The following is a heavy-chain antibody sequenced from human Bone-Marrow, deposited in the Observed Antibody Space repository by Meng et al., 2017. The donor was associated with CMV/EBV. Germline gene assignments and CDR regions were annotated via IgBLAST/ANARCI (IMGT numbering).Heavy chain of an antibody. Sequence: SGFTFSSSSMNWVRQAPGKELEWVSTISSSSSYIYYADSVKGRFTISRDNAKNSLYLQMNSLRAEDTAVYYCAREENNWNDPTGYWGQGTLVTVSS. CDR3: AREENNWNDPTGY. J-gene: IGHJ4*02. CDR2: ISSSSSYI. CDR1: GFTFSSSS. V-gene: IGHV3-21*01. D-gene: IGHD1-1*01.